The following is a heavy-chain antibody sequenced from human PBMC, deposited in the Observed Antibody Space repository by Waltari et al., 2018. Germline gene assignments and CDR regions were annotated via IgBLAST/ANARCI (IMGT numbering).Heavy chain of an antibody. CDR3: ARVRVVVPAAGSYYYYYMDV. D-gene: IGHD2-2*01. J-gene: IGHJ6*03. CDR1: GFTFSSYS. CDR2: ISSSSSYI. V-gene: IGHV3-21*01. Sequence: EVQLVESGGGLVKPGGSLRLSCAASGFTFSSYSTNWVRQAPGTGLGWVSSISSSSSYIDYAVSVKGRFTISRDNAKNSLYLQMNSLRAEDTAVYYCARVRVVVPAAGSYYYYYMDVWGKGTTVTVSS.